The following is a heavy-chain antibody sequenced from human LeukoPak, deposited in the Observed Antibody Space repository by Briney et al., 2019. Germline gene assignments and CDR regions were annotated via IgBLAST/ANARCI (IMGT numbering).Heavy chain of an antibody. CDR1: GFRFSNYA. D-gene: IGHD3-22*01. V-gene: IGHV3-23*01. CDR2: ISGRSGST. CDR3: AKSYDTSGYGSYDAFDI. J-gene: IGHJ3*02. Sequence: GGSLRLSCAASGFRFSNYAMSWVRQAPGNGLEWVSAISGRSGSTYYADSVKGRFTISRDNSKNTLYLQMNSLRAEDTAVYYCAKSYDTSGYGSYDAFDIWGQGTMVTVSS.